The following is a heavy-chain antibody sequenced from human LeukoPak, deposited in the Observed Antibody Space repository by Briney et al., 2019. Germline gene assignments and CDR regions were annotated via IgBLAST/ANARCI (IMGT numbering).Heavy chain of an antibody. CDR3: ASSGWYTSFDY. CDR2: ISGSGINT. Sequence: GGSLRLSCAASGFTFRNYGMSWVRQAPGKGLEWVSAISGSGINTYYADSVKGRFTISRDNAKNSLYLQMNSLRAEDTAVYYCASSGWYTSFDYWGQGTLVTVSS. V-gene: IGHV3-21*01. J-gene: IGHJ4*02. CDR1: GFTFRNYG. D-gene: IGHD6-19*01.